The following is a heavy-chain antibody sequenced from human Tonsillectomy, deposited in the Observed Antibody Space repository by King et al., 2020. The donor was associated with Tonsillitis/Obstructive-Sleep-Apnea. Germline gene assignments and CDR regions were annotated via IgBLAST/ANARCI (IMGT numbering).Heavy chain of an antibody. Sequence: VQLQQWGAGLLKPSETLSLPCAVYGGSFSGYYWSWLRQPPGKGLEWIGEINHSGSTNYNPSLKSRVTISVDTSKNQFSLKLSSVTAADTAVYYCARLPPRGIVARRGAFDIWGQGTMVTVSS. CDR2: INHSGST. V-gene: IGHV4-34*01. D-gene: IGHD5-12*01. CDR3: ARLPPRGIVARRGAFDI. CDR1: GGSFSGYY. J-gene: IGHJ3*02.